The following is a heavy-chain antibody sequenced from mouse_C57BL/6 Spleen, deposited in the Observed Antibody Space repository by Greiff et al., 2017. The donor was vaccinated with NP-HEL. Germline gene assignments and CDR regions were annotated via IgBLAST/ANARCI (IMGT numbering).Heavy chain of an antibody. CDR1: GFSLTSYG. CDR2: IWSGGST. J-gene: IGHJ1*03. D-gene: IGHD1-1*01. CDR3: ARTLPYYYGSRYFDV. V-gene: IGHV2-2*01. Sequence: QVQLQQSGPGLVQPSQSLSITCPVSGFSLTSYGVHWVRQSPGKGLEWLGVIWSGGSTDYNAAFISRLSISKDNSKSQVFFKMNSLQADDTAIYYCARTLPYYYGSRYFDVWGTGTTVTVSS.